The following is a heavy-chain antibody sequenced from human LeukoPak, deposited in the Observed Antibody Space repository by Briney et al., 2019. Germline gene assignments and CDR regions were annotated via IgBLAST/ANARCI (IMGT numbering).Heavy chain of an antibody. CDR1: GFTFSDAW. CDR2: ISSSSSYI. J-gene: IGHJ4*02. V-gene: IGHV3-11*06. Sequence: PGGSLRLSCAASGFTFSDAWMSWIRQAPGKGLEWVSHISSSSSYINYADSVKGRFTISRDNAKNSLYLQMNSLRVEDTAVYYCARGYSSSWYYWGQGTLVTVSS. D-gene: IGHD6-13*01. CDR3: ARGYSSSWYY.